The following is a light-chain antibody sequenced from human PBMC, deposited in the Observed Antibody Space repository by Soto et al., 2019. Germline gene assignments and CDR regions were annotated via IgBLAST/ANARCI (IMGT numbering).Light chain of an antibody. V-gene: IGLV2-14*01. CDR2: EVI. Sequence: SALTQPASVSGSPGQSITISCTGTSSDVGAYNSISWYQQHPGKAPKLIIYEVINRPSGVSNRFSGSKSGNTASLTISGLQPEDEADYYCSSYTSIITVVFGGGTKVTV. J-gene: IGLJ2*01. CDR1: SSDVGAYNS. CDR3: SSYTSIITVV.